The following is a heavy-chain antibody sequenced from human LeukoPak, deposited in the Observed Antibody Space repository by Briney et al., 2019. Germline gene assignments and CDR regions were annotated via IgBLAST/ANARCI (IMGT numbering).Heavy chain of an antibody. D-gene: IGHD5-12*01. CDR2: IYSGGST. V-gene: IGHV3-53*05. CDR1: GFTVSRNY. J-gene: IGHJ6*01. Sequence: QSGRSLRLSCAASGFTVSRNYVTAVRQAPGKGREGVSVIYSGGSTYYAECVKGRFTISRDNSKNTLCLEMNSLGAEETAVLYCGRGYDSYYYGMDVWGEGSTVTVSS. CDR3: GRGYDSYYYGMDV.